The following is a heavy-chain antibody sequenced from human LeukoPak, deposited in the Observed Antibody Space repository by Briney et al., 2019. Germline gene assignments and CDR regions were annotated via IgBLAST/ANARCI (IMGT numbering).Heavy chain of an antibody. J-gene: IGHJ4*02. D-gene: IGHD3-22*01. Sequence: GGSLRLSCAASGFTFSDYAMSWVRQAPGKGLEWVSDITGSGGRTSYADSVKGRFTISRDNSKNTLYLQMNSLRPEDTAVYYCAKDPSTGYYGYWGQGTLVTVSS. CDR1: GFTFSDYA. CDR2: ITGSGGRT. CDR3: AKDPSTGYYGY. V-gene: IGHV3-23*01.